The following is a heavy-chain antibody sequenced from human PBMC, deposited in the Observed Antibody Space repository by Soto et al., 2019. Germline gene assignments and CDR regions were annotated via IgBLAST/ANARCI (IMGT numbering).Heavy chain of an antibody. CDR1: GYTFTSYG. V-gene: IGHV1-18*01. D-gene: IGHD1-26*01. J-gene: IGHJ6*02. CDR2: ISAYNGNT. Sequence: QVQLVQSGAEVKKPGASVKVSCKASGYTFTSYGISWVRQAPGQGLEWMGWISAYNGNTNYAQKLQGRVTMTTDTSTSTTYMELRSLRSDDTAVYYCAREATAYYYYYGMDVWGQGTTVTVSS. CDR3: AREATAYYYYYGMDV.